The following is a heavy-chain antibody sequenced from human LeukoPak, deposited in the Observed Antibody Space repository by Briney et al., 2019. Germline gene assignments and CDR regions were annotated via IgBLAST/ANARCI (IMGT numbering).Heavy chain of an antibody. J-gene: IGHJ1*01. CDR2: IYSGGST. CDR1: EFSVGSNY. D-gene: IGHD3-10*01. CDR3: ASYGDLWFGELLYFQH. V-gene: IGHV3-66*01. Sequence: GGSLRLSCAASEFSVGSNYMTWVRQAPGKGLEWVSLIYSGGSTYYADSVKGRFTISRDNSKNTLYLQMNSLRAEDTAVYYCASYGDLWFGELLYFQHWGQGTLVTVSS.